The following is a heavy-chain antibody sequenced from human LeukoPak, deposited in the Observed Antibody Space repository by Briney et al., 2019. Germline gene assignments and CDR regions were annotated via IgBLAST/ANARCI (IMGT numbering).Heavy chain of an antibody. Sequence: AETLSLTCAVYGGSFSGYYWSWIRQPPGKGLEWIGEINHSGSTNYNPSLKSRVTISVDTSKNQFSLKLSSVTAADTAVYYCARARQNPYFGERRRGNWFDPWGQGTLVTVFS. CDR3: ARARQNPYFGERRRGNWFDP. CDR1: GGSFSGYY. D-gene: IGHD3-3*01. V-gene: IGHV4-34*01. J-gene: IGHJ5*02. CDR2: INHSGST.